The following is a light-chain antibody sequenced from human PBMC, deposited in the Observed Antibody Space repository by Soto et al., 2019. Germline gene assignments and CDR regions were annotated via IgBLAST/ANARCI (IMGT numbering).Light chain of an antibody. V-gene: IGKV3D-20*02. CDR2: DTT. CDR1: QSVSTSD. CDR3: QQRSNWPPVT. Sequence: EIVLTQSPDTLSLSPGERATLSCRASQSVSTSDLAWYQQKPGQAPSLLIYDTTNRATGIPDRFGGSGSGTDFTLTINSLEPEDFAVYYCQQRSNWPPVTFGGGTKVDIK. J-gene: IGKJ4*01.